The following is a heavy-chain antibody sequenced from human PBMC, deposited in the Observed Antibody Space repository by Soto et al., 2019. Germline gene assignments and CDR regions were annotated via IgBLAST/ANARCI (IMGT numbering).Heavy chain of an antibody. CDR1: VCSISSSIYF. CDR2: IFYSGTT. CDR3: DHTNSYDLWRGQLGWFDP. Sequence: PPATLSLTCTFSVCSISSSIYFLGWFRWTPRKGLEWIGSIFYSGTTHYNPSLKSRVTISVDASKNQFSLKLSSVTAADTAVYYCDHTNSYDLWRGQLGWFDPWGPGTLVTVSS. J-gene: IGHJ5*02. D-gene: IGHD3-3*01. V-gene: IGHV4-39*01.